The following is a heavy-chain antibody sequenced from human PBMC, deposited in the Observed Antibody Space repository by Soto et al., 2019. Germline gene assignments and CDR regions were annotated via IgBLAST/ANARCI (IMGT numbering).Heavy chain of an antibody. D-gene: IGHD6-19*01. CDR3: ARDGGQWLNWFDP. J-gene: IGHJ5*02. CDR2: ISSSSSTI. CDR1: GFTFSTYS. Sequence: EVQLVESGGGLVQPGGSLRLSCAASGFTFSTYSMNWVRQAPGKGLEWVSYISSSSSTIYYADSVKGRLTISRDNVKNSLYLQMNSLRAEDTAVYYCARDGGQWLNWFDPWGQGTLVTVSS. V-gene: IGHV3-48*01.